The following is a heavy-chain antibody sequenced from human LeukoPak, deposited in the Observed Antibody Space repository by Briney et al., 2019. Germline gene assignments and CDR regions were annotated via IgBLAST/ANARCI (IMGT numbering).Heavy chain of an antibody. CDR1: GYTFTSYG. CDR2: INAYNGDT. D-gene: IGHD3-10*01. CDR3: ARDGSGVWFDY. J-gene: IGHJ4*02. V-gene: IGHV1-18*01. Sequence: ASVKVSCKASGYTFTSYGISWVRHARGQGLEWMAWINAYNGDTNYAQKLQGRVTLTTDTSTSTAYMELRSLRSDDTAVYYCARDGSGVWFDYWGQGTLVTVSS.